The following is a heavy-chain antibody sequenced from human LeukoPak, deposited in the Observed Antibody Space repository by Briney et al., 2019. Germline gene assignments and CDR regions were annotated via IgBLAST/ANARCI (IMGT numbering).Heavy chain of an antibody. Sequence: PSETLSLTCTVSGGSISSSSYYWGWIRQPPGKGLEWIGSIFYSGSTYCNPSLKSRVTIFVDTSKNQFSLKLSSVTAADTAVYYCARQKHKYSYGQDDWGQGTLVTVSS. CDR3: ARQKHKYSYGQDD. D-gene: IGHD5-18*01. CDR2: IFYSGST. J-gene: IGHJ4*02. V-gene: IGHV4-39*01. CDR1: GGSISSSSYY.